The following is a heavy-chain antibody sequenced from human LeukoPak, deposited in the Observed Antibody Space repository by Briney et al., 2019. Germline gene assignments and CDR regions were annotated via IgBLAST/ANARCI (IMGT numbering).Heavy chain of an antibody. CDR2: LSPGTGGT. D-gene: IGHD4-17*01. Sequence: AASVKVSCKSSGYTFTDYYVHWVRQAPGQGLEWMGWLSPGTGGTNYAQKFQGRVTMTRDTSISTAYLELSRLASDDTALYYCARNYGRTSRYFDYWGQGTLVTVSS. J-gene: IGHJ4*02. CDR1: GYTFTDYY. V-gene: IGHV1-2*02. CDR3: ARNYGRTSRYFDY.